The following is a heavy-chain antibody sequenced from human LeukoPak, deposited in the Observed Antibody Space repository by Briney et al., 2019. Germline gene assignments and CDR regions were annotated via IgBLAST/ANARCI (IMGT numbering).Heavy chain of an antibody. Sequence: GGSLRLSCAASGCSFEAYGMYWVRQAPGKGLEWVSGITWNSDDMAYADSVKGRFTISRDNAKNCLYLQMNSLTVEDTALYYCTRVTSWRTGFDYWGQGTLVTVSS. V-gene: IGHV3-9*01. CDR2: ITWNSDDM. D-gene: IGHD1-1*01. J-gene: IGHJ4*02. CDR3: TRVTSWRTGFDY. CDR1: GCSFEAYG.